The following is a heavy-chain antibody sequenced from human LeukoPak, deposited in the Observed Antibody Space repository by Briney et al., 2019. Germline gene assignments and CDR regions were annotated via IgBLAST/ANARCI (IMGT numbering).Heavy chain of an antibody. CDR2: IKQDGSEK. D-gene: IGHD2-2*01. CDR1: GFTFSRYW. V-gene: IGHV3-7*01. Sequence: PGGSLRLSCAAAGFTFSRYWMSWVRQAPGRGLEWVANIKQDGSEKYYVDSVKGRFTISRDNAKNSLYLQMNSLRAEDTAVYYGARGVGCSSTSCLYHYYYYYMDVWGKGTTVTVSS. CDR3: ARGVGCSSTSCLYHYYYYYMDV. J-gene: IGHJ6*03.